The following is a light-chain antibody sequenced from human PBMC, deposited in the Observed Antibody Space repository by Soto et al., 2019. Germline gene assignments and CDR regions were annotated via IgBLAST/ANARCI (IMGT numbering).Light chain of an antibody. Sequence: QSVLTQPPSASGTPGQRVAISCSGNSSNIGNNYVYWYQQFPGMAPKLIIYSDRQLPPGVPDRFSGSKSGTSASLAIRGLRSEDEADYHCASRDDTLGGPVFGGGTKLTVL. CDR1: SSNIGNNY. CDR3: ASRDDTLGGPV. J-gene: IGLJ3*02. V-gene: IGLV1-47*02. CDR2: SDR.